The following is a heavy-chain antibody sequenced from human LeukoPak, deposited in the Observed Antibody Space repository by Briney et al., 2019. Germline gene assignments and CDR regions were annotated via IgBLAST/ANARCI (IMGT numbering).Heavy chain of an antibody. D-gene: IGHD3-22*01. CDR1: GFTFSSYE. J-gene: IGHJ4*02. V-gene: IGHV3-48*03. CDR2: ISSSGSTI. CDR3: ARGDRSGYYYSSLDY. Sequence: PGGSLRLSCAASGFTFSSYEMNWVRQAPGKGLEWVSYISSSGSTIYYADSVKGRFTISRDNAKNSLYLQMNSLRAEDTAVYYCARGDRSGYYYSSLDYWGQGTLVTVSS.